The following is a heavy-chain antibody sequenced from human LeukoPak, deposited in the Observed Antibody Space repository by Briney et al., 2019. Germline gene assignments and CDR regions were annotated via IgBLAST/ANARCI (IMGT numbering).Heavy chain of an antibody. D-gene: IGHD3-3*01. CDR2: INPNSGGT. CDR3: ACGYYDFWNRAWFGP. V-gene: IGHV1-2*02. CDR1: GYTFTGYY. Sequence: ASVKVSCKASGYTFTGYYMHWVRQAPGQGLEWMGWINPNSGGTNYAQKFQGRVTMTRDTSISTAYMELSRLRSDDTAVYYCACGYYDFWNRAWFGPWGQGTLVTVSS. J-gene: IGHJ5*02.